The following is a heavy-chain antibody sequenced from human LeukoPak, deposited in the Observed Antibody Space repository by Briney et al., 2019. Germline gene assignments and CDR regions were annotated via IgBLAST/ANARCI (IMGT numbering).Heavy chain of an antibody. Sequence: GASVKVSCKASGYTFTSYGISWVRQAPGQGLEWMGWINPNSGGTNYAQKFQGRVTMTRDTSISTAYMELSRLRSDDTAVYYCARDPRVVVPAAIFGAPFDPWGQGTLVTVSS. CDR2: INPNSGGT. V-gene: IGHV1-2*02. D-gene: IGHD2-2*02. CDR1: GYTFTSYG. J-gene: IGHJ5*02. CDR3: ARDPRVVVPAAIFGAPFDP.